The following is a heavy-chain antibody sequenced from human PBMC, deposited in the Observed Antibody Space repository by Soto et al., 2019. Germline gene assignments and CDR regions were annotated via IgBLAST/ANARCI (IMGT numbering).Heavy chain of an antibody. CDR3: ARGISRFYGMDV. CDR1: GYSFTSYL. CDR2: IDPDDSYS. D-gene: IGHD1-20*01. J-gene: IGHJ6*01. V-gene: IGHV5-10-1*01. Sequence: PGESLKISCKASGYSFTSYLINWVLQMPGKGLELMGRIDPDDSYSTYSPSFQGHVTISADRSISTAYLQWSGLKASDTAMYYCARGISRFYGMDVWGHGTPVTVSS.